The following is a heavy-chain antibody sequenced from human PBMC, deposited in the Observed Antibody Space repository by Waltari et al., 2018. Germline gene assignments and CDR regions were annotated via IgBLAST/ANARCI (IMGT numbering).Heavy chain of an antibody. CDR1: GFTFSSYA. D-gene: IGHD3-10*01. V-gene: IGHV3-23*04. J-gene: IGHJ4*02. CDR2: ISGSGGSP. Sequence: EVQLVESGGGLVQPGGSLRLSCAASGFTFSSYAMSWFRQAPGKGLDLVSAISGSGGSPYYEDSVKGRFTISRDNSKNTLYLQMNSLRAEDTAVYYCAKDVRGYYDGSGSYTWPYYFDYWGQGTLVTVSS. CDR3: AKDVRGYYDGSGSYTWPYYFDY.